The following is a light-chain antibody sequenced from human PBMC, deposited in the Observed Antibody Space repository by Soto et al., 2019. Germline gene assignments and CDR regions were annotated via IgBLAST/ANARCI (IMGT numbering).Light chain of an antibody. CDR2: EVS. CDR3: MQSTQLPPT. Sequence: DVVMTHTPLSLSVAPGRPASISCKSCQSLLHITGETFLLWYLQKPGQSPQLLIYEVSTRVSGVPDRFSGSGSGTDFTLEISRVETDDVGMYYCMQSTQLPPTLGQGTRLEIK. J-gene: IGKJ5*01. CDR1: QSLLHITGETF. V-gene: IGKV2D-29*02.